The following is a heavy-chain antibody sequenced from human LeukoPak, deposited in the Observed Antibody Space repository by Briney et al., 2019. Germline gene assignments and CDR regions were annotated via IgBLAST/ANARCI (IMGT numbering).Heavy chain of an antibody. CDR3: ARTIKSTLVLRYFDWLPRPEDGDYGRFDY. CDR1: GGSFSGYY. J-gene: IGHJ4*02. CDR2: INHSGST. V-gene: IGHV4-34*01. Sequence: PSETLSLTCAVYGGSFSGYYWSWIRQPPGKGLEWIGEINHSGSTNYNPSLKSRVTISVDTSKNQFSLKLSSVTAADTAVYYCARTIKSTLVLRYFDWLPRPEDGDYGRFDYWGQGTLVTVSS. D-gene: IGHD3-9*01.